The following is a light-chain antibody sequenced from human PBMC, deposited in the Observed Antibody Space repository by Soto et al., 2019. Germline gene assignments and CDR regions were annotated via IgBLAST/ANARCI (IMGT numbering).Light chain of an antibody. CDR2: STT. Sequence: QAVVTQEPSLTVSPGGTVTLTCASSTGAVTTTSYANWFQQKPGQAPRALIYSTTNKNSWTPARFSGSLLGGKAALTLSGVQPEDDADYYCLLHYADPQLWVFGGGTKVTVL. V-gene: IGLV7-43*01. J-gene: IGLJ3*02. CDR1: TGAVTTTSY. CDR3: LLHYADPQLWV.